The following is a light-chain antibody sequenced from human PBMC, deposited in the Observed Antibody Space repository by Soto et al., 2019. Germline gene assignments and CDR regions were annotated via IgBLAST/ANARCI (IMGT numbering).Light chain of an antibody. Sequence: QSVLTQPPSVSGAPGQRVTISCTGSRSNIGAGSNVHWYQHLPGTAPKLLIYDNTNRPSGVPDRFSGSKSGTSASLAISGLRSEDEADYYCAAWDDSLSSPVFGGGTKLTVL. CDR1: RSNIGAGSN. V-gene: IGLV1-40*01. CDR3: AAWDDSLSSPV. CDR2: DNT. J-gene: IGLJ3*02.